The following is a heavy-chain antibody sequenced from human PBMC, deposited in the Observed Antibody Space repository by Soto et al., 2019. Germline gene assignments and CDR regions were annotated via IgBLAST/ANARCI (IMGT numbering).Heavy chain of an antibody. D-gene: IGHD2-2*01. CDR1: GYTFTSYY. V-gene: IGHV1-46*01. J-gene: IGHJ4*02. Sequence: QVQLVQSGAEVKKPGASVKVSCKASGYTFTSYYMHWVRQAPGQGLEWMGIINPSGGSTSYAQKFQGRVTMTRDTSTSTVYMELSSLRSEDTAVYYCARVVNGCSSTRCGYYFDYWGQGTLVTVSS. CDR2: INPSGGST. CDR3: ARVVNGCSSTRCGYYFDY.